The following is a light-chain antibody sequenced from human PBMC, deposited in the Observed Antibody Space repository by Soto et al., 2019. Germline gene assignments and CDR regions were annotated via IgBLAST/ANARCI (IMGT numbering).Light chain of an antibody. CDR3: QQYHTAPFT. CDR1: LSVLYASNNKNY. V-gene: IGKV4-1*01. Sequence: DIVMTQSPDSLAVSLGERATINCKSSLSVLYASNNKNYLAWYRQKPGQPPKLLIYWASTRESGVPDRISGSGSGTDFTLTISSLQAEDVAVYFCQQYHTAPFTFGGGTKVEIK. J-gene: IGKJ4*01. CDR2: WAS.